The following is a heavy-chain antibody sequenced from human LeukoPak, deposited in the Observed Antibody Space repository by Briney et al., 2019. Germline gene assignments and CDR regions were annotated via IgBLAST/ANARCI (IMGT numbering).Heavy chain of an antibody. CDR1: GGSISSYY. CDR2: IYYSGST. V-gene: IGHV4-59*12. J-gene: IGHJ4*02. CDR3: AREVVAAYFDY. D-gene: IGHD5-12*01. Sequence: PAETLSLTCTVSGGSISSYYWSWIRQPPGKGLEWIGYIYYSGSTNYNPSLKSRVTISVDTSKNQFSLKLSSVTAADTAVYYCAREVVAAYFDYWGQGTLVTVSS.